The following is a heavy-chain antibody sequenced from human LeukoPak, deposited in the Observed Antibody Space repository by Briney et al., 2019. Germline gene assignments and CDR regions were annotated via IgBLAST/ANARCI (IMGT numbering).Heavy chain of an antibody. D-gene: IGHD6-13*01. CDR1: GFTFSNYG. Sequence: GGSLRLSCATSGFTFSNYGMHWVRQAPGKGLEWVAVISYDGSNKYYADSVKGRFTISRDNSKNTLYLQMNSLRGDDTGMYFCAKDSSSSNYYYGLDVWGQGTTVTVSS. CDR3: AKDSSSSNYYYGLDV. V-gene: IGHV3-30*18. J-gene: IGHJ6*02. CDR2: ISYDGSNK.